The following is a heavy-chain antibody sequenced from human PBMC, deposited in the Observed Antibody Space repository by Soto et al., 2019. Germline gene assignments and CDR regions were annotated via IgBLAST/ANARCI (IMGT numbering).Heavy chain of an antibody. CDR3: ARVRSSHYYDRSGYFDL. Sequence: QVQLQESGPGLVKPSETLSLTCTVSGGSISSYYWSWIRQPPGKGLEWIGYIYYSGSTNYNPSLKSRVTISVDTSKNQFSLKLGSVTAADTAVYYCARVRSSHYYDRSGYFDLWGRGTLVTVSS. CDR2: IYYSGST. J-gene: IGHJ2*01. V-gene: IGHV4-59*01. CDR1: GGSISSYY. D-gene: IGHD3-22*01.